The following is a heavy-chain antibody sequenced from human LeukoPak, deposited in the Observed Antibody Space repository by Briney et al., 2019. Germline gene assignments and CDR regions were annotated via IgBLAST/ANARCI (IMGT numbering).Heavy chain of an antibody. Sequence: ASVKVSCKASGYTFTSYGINWVRQATGQGLEWMGWMNPNSGNAGYAQKFQGRVTMTRNTSMSTAYMELSSLRSEDTAVYYCARGRRIVATASYYFDYWGQGTLVTVSS. CDR3: ARGRRIVATASYYFDY. V-gene: IGHV1-8*02. D-gene: IGHD5-12*01. J-gene: IGHJ4*02. CDR2: MNPNSGNA. CDR1: GYTFTSYG.